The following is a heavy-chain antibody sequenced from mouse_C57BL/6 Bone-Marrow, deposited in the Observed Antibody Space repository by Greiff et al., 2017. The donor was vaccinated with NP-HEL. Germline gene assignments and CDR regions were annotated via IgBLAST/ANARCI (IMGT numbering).Heavy chain of an antibody. J-gene: IGHJ1*03. CDR3: ARDALTGRGLYWYFDV. D-gene: IGHD4-1*01. CDR1: GFTFSDFY. V-gene: IGHV7-1*01. Sequence: EVKLMESGGGLVQSGRSLRLSCATSGFTFSDFYMEWVRQAPGKGLEWIAASRNKANDYTTEYSASVKGRFIVSRDTSQSILYLQMNALRAEDTAIYYCARDALTGRGLYWYFDVWGTGTTVTVSS. CDR2: SRNKANDYTT.